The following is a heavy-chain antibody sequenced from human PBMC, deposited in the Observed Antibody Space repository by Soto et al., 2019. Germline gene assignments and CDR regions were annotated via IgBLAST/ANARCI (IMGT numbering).Heavy chain of an antibody. CDR2: IYPGDSDT. CDR3: ARHDRRVAYCGGDCPAIDY. Sequence: PGESLKISCKGSGYSFTSYWIGWVRQMPGKGLEWMGIIYPGDSDTRYSPSFQGQVTISADKSISTAYLQWSSLKASDTAMYYCARHDRRVAYCGGDCPAIDYWGQGTLVTVSS. D-gene: IGHD2-21*02. J-gene: IGHJ4*02. CDR1: GYSFTSYW. V-gene: IGHV5-51*01.